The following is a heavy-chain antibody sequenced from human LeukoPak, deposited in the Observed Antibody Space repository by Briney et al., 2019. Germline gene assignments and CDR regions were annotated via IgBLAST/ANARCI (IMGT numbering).Heavy chain of an antibody. CDR1: GGSISNYY. CDR2: IYYSGTT. V-gene: IGHV4-59*13. Sequence: PSETLSLTCTVSGGSISNYYWSWVRQPPGKGLEWIGHIYYSGTTNYSPSLKSRVTISVDTSKNQFSLKLNSVTAADTAVYYCARVAVAGRPVDYWGQGTLVTVSS. J-gene: IGHJ4*02. D-gene: IGHD6-19*01. CDR3: ARVAVAGRPVDY.